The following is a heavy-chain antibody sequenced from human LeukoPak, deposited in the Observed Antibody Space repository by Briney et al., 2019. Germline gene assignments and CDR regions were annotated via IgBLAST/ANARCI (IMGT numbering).Heavy chain of an antibody. Sequence: PPGGSLRLSCAASGFTFDDYAMHWVRQAPGKGLEWVSGISWNSGSIGYADSVKGRFTISRDNAKNSLYLQMNSLRAEDTALYYCAKDSAHQWLGVSEFDYWGQGTLVTVSS. CDR2: ISWNSGSI. V-gene: IGHV3-9*01. D-gene: IGHD6-19*01. CDR3: AKDSAHQWLGVSEFDY. CDR1: GFTFDDYA. J-gene: IGHJ4*02.